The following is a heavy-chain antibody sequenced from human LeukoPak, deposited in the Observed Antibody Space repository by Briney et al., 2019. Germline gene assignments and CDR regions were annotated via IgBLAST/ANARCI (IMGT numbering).Heavy chain of an antibody. J-gene: IGHJ3*02. CDR1: GYTFTGCY. Sequence: ASVKVSCKASGYTFTGCYMHWVRQAPGQGLEWMGWINPNSGGTNYAQKFQGRVTMTRDTSISTAYMEPSRLRSDDTAVYYCARDLFSSITGTTGYNAFDIWGQGTMVTVSS. V-gene: IGHV1-2*02. CDR2: INPNSGGT. CDR3: ARDLFSSITGTTGYNAFDI. D-gene: IGHD1-20*01.